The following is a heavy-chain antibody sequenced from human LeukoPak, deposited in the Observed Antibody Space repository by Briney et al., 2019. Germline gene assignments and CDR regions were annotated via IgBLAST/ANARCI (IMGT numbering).Heavy chain of an antibody. Sequence: GGSLRLSCAASGFTFSSYSMNWVRQAPGKGLEWVSSISSSSSYIYYADSVKGRFTISRDNAKNSLYLQMNSLRAEDTAVYYCARDRPDVVVVPAAFDSWGQGTLVTVSS. CDR2: ISSSSSYI. J-gene: IGHJ4*02. D-gene: IGHD2-2*01. CDR3: ARDRPDVVVVPAAFDS. CDR1: GFTFSSYS. V-gene: IGHV3-21*01.